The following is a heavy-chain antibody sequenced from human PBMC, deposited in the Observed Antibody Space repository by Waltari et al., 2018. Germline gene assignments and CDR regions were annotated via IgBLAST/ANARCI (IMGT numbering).Heavy chain of an antibody. V-gene: IGHV1-69*09. J-gene: IGHJ6*02. CDR1: GGTFSSYA. Sequence: QVQLVQSGAEVKKPGSSVKVSCKASGGTFSSYAISWVRQAPGQGLGWMGRIIRLRGIANDARKVQGRVTVTADKSTSTAYMGLSSLRSEDTAVYYCASSLGGITGTTSYYYGMDVWGQGTTVTVSS. D-gene: IGHD1-7*01. CDR3: ASSLGGITGTTSYYYGMDV. CDR2: IIRLRGIA.